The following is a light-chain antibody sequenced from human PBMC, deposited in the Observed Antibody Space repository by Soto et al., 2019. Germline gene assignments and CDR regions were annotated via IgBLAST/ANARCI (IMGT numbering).Light chain of an antibody. V-gene: IGKV3-15*01. CDR1: QSVSNK. CDR2: DAT. J-gene: IGKJ4*01. CDR3: QQHYEWVT. Sequence: EIVMTQSPATLSVSPGETATLSCRPSQSVSNKLVWYQQKPGQAPRLLIYDATTRATGIPARFSGSGSGTEFTLIISSLQSEDFAVYYCQQHYEWVTFGGGTKVEI.